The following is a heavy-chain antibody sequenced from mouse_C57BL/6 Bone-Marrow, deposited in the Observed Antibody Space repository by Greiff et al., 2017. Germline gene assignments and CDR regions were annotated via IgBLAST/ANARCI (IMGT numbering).Heavy chain of an antibody. D-gene: IGHD2-3*01. J-gene: IGHJ3*01. V-gene: IGHV1-63*01. CDR3: ARYDDYGGFAY. CDR1: GYTFTNYW. Sequence: QVQLQQSGAELVRPGTSVKMSCKASGYTFTNYWIGWAKQRPGHGLEWIGDIYPGGGYTNYNEKFKGKATLTADKSSSTAYMQFSSLTSEDSAIYYCARYDDYGGFAYWGQGTLVTVSA. CDR2: IYPGGGYT.